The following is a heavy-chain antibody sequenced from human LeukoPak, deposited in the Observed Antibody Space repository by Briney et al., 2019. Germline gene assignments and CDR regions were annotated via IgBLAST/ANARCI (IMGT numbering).Heavy chain of an antibody. V-gene: IGHV3-9*01. D-gene: IGHD3-22*01. J-gene: IGHJ4*02. CDR2: ISWNSGSI. CDR3: AKSSGAYDSSGYYDY. CDR1: GFTFDDYA. Sequence: GRSRRLSCAASGFTFDDYAMHWVRQAPGKGLEWVSGISWNSGSIGYADSVEGRFTISRDNAKNSLYLQMNSLRAEDTALYYCAKSSGAYDSSGYYDYWGQGTLVTVSS.